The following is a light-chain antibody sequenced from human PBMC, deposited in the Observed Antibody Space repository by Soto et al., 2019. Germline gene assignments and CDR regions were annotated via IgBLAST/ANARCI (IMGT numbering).Light chain of an antibody. CDR3: CSYAGSSTYV. CDR1: SSDVGSYNL. Sequence: QSALTQPASVSGSPGQSITISCTGTSSDVGSYNLVSWYQQHPGKAPILMIYEGSKRPSGVSKRLSGSKSGNTASLTISGLQDEDEADYYCCSYAGSSTYVFGTGTKLTVL. V-gene: IGLV2-23*01. CDR2: EGS. J-gene: IGLJ1*01.